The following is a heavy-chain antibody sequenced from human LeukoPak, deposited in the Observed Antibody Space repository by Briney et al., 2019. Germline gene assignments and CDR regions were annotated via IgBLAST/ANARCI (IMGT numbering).Heavy chain of an antibody. V-gene: IGHV4-4*07. J-gene: IGHJ6*02. CDR1: GGSISRYC. CDR3: ARAVAGTDHYYGMDV. CDR2: IYSSGST. Sequence: SGTLSLTCTVSGGSISRYCWSWIRQPAGERLECIGRIYSSGSTNYNPSLKSRVSMSVDTSKNQFSLKLSSVTAADTAVYYCARAVAGTDHYYGMDVWGQGTTVTVSS. D-gene: IGHD6-19*01.